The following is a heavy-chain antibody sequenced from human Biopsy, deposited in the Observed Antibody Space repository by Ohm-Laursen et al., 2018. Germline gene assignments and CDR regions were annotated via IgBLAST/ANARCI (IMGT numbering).Heavy chain of an antibody. CDR3: TRGGYYYDSLAYYYWFDP. V-gene: IGHV1-2*02. Sequence: ASVKVSCKASGYTFTGYHVHWVRRAPGQGLEWMGWINAKTGDTNYAQKFQGRVTMTRDTSISTAYVDLSSLRSDDTAVYYCTRGGYYYDSLAYYYWFDPWGQGTLVTVSS. CDR2: INAKTGDT. CDR1: GYTFTGYH. J-gene: IGHJ5*02. D-gene: IGHD3-22*01.